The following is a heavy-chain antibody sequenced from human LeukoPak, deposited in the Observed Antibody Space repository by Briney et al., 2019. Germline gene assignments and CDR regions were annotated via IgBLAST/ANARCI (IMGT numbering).Heavy chain of an antibody. CDR1: GYTFTGYY. CDR3: ARGSFSFGMDV. J-gene: IGHJ6*02. Sequence: AAVTLSCNASGYTFTGYYMHWVRQAPGQGLEWMGWINPNSGGTNYAQKFQGRVTMTRDTSISTAHMELSRLRSDDTAVYYCARGSFSFGMDVWGQGTTVTVSS. CDR2: INPNSGGT. D-gene: IGHD3-10*01. V-gene: IGHV1-2*02.